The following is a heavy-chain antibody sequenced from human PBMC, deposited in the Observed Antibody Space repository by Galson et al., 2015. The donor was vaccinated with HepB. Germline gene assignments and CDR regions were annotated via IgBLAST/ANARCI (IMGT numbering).Heavy chain of an antibody. D-gene: IGHD4-17*01. CDR3: ARGYGRYYYYMDV. Sequence: TLSLTCTVSGGSITSGTYYWSWVRQPAGKGLEWIGRIHPGASTNYNPPLKSRLIMSVDMSKNQFSLRLRSVTAADTAVYYCARGYGRYYYYMDVWGKGTTVTVSS. J-gene: IGHJ6*03. CDR2: IHPGAST. V-gene: IGHV4-61*02. CDR1: GGSITSGTYY.